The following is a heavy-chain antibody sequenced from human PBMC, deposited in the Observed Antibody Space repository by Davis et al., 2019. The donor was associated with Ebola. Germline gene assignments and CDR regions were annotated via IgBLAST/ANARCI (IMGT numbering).Heavy chain of an antibody. CDR3: ARERGWLAVAGRLSRYGMDV. V-gene: IGHV4-61*08. J-gene: IGHJ6*04. Sequence: MPSETLSLTCTVSGGSINTDAHYWSWIRQHPGKGLEWIGNIYYTGSINYNPSLKGRVTISVDTSKNQFSLKLSSVTAADTAVDYCARERGWLAVAGRLSRYGMDVWGKGTTVTVSS. CDR2: IYYTGSI. CDR1: GGSINTDAHY. D-gene: IGHD6-19*01.